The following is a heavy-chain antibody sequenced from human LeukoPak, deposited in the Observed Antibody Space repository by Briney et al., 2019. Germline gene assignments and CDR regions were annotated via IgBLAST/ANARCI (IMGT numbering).Heavy chain of an antibody. CDR2: ITYRGSG. J-gene: IGHJ4*02. V-gene: IGHV4-34*01. CDR1: NGFDSYY. D-gene: IGHD2-21*02. Sequence: NPSETLSLTCAVYNGFDSYYMTIVRQPPGKGLGWVGEITYRGSGNYNPSLKGRATISINVSQRQFSLSLRSVTAADTATYYCGVYGGDWRFDFWGQGTPITVSS. CDR3: GVYGGDWRFDF.